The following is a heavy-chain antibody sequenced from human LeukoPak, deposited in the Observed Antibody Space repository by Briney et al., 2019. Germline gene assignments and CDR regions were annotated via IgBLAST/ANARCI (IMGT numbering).Heavy chain of an antibody. V-gene: IGHV1-69*05. CDR2: IIPIFGTA. CDR1: GGTFSSYA. J-gene: IGHJ4*02. CDR3: ARDLQEQWLVQDY. D-gene: IGHD6-19*01. Sequence: SVKVSCKASGGTFSSYAISWVRQAPGQGLEWMGRIIPIFGTANYAQKFQGRVTITTDESTSTAYMELSSLRSEDTAVYYCARDLQEQWLVQDYWGQGTLVTVSS.